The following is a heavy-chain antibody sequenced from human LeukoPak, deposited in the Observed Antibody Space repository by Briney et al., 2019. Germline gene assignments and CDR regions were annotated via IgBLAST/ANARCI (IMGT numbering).Heavy chain of an antibody. D-gene: IGHD3-22*01. J-gene: IGHJ4*02. V-gene: IGHV1-69*13. CDR1: GGTFSNYA. CDR3: ARERGPYYYDSSGIDY. CDR2: IIPLFGSA. Sequence: SVKVSCKASGGTFSNYAISWVRQAPGQGLEWMGGIIPLFGSADYAQKFQGRVTFTADESTSTAYMELSSLRPEDTAVYYCARERGPYYYDSSGIDYWGQGTLVTVSS.